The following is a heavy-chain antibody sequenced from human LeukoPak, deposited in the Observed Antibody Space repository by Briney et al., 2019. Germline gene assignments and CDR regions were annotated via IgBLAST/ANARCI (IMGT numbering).Heavy chain of an antibody. CDR1: GGTFRSFA. J-gene: IGHJ4*02. V-gene: IGHV1-69*01. Sequence: ASVEVSCKASGGTFRSFAISWVRQAPGQGLEWMGGIIPIFRTANYAQKFQGRVTITADESTSTAYMELSSLRSEDTAVYYCARALRYYSDSSGYAFDYWGQGTLVTVSS. CDR3: ARALRYYSDSSGYAFDY. D-gene: IGHD3-22*01. CDR2: IIPIFRTA.